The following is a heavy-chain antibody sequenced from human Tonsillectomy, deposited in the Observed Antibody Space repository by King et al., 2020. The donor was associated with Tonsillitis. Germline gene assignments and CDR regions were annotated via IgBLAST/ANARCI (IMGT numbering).Heavy chain of an antibody. CDR2: IKHDGSET. CDR1: GFTLNTYW. J-gene: IGHJ5*02. D-gene: IGHD3-9*01. V-gene: IGHV3-7*03. CDR3: ARDRGVRDFDGLGIDP. Sequence: VQLVESGGGLVQPGGSLRLSCAASGFTLNTYWMHWVRQSPGKGLEWVADIKHDGSETYYVDSVKGRFTISSDNAKNSVYLQMNSLRAEDTAVYYCARDRGVRDFDGLGIDPWGQGPLVTVSS.